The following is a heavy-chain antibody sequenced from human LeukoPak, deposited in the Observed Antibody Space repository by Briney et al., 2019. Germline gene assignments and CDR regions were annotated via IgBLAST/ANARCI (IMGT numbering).Heavy chain of an antibody. CDR3: ARHPDPYYFDY. V-gene: IGHV4-39*01. CDR1: GGSISSSSYY. CDR2: IYHSGST. Sequence: SETLSLTCTVSGGSISSSSYYWGWIRQPPGKGLEWIGSIYHSGSTYYNPSLKSRVTISVDTSKNQFSLKLSSVTAADTAVYYCARHPDPYYFDYWGQGTLVTVSS. J-gene: IGHJ4*02. D-gene: IGHD1-14*01.